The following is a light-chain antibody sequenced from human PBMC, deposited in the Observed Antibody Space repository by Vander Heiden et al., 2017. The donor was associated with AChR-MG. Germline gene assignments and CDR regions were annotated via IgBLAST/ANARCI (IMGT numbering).Light chain of an antibody. V-gene: IGLV1-40*01. Sequence: SVLPQPPSVSGAPGQRVTISCTGGSCNIGAGYNVDWYQQLPGTAPKLIIYGNDKRPSGVPGRFSGSKSGASASLAISGVQVEDEGDYFCQSYDSSLSVLFGGGTKLTVL. CDR2: GND. J-gene: IGLJ2*01. CDR1: SCNIGAGYN. CDR3: QSYDSSLSVL.